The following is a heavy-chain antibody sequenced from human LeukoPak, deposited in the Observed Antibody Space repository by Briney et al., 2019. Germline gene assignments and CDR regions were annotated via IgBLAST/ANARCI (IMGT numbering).Heavy chain of an antibody. Sequence: SETLSLTCTVSGGSISSYYWSWIRQPAGKGLEWIGRIYTSGSTNYNPSLKSRVTMSVDTSKNQFSLKLSSVTAADTAVYYCAREHVLRFLERYHPPSAFDIWGQGTMVTVSS. CDR1: GGSISSYY. V-gene: IGHV4-4*07. J-gene: IGHJ3*02. D-gene: IGHD3-3*01. CDR2: IYTSGST. CDR3: AREHVLRFLERYHPPSAFDI.